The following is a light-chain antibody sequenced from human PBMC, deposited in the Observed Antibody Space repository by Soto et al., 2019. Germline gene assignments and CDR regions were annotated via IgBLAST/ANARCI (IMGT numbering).Light chain of an antibody. CDR2: STN. CDR3: VLYMASANVV. Sequence: QTVVTQEPSFSVSPGGTVTLTCGLSSGSVSTSYYPSWYQQTPGQAPRTLIYSTNTRSSGVPDRFSGSILGNKAALTISGAQADDESDYYCVLYMASANVVCGGGTQLTVL. J-gene: IGLJ2*01. V-gene: IGLV8-61*01. CDR1: SGSVSTSYY.